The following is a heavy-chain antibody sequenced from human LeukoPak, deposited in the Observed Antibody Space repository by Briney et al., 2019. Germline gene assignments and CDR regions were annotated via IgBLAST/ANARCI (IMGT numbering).Heavy chain of an antibody. V-gene: IGHV3-21*01. J-gene: IGHJ4*02. D-gene: IGHD3-10*01. CDR2: ISSSSSYI. Sequence: GGSLRLSCAASGFTFSSYAISWVRQAPGKGLEWVSSISSSSSYIYYADSVKGRFTISRDNAKNSLYLQMNSLRAEDTAVYYCARARGNYYGSGSYLPPNFDYWGQGTLVTVSS. CDR1: GFTFSSYA. CDR3: ARARGNYYGSGSYLPPNFDY.